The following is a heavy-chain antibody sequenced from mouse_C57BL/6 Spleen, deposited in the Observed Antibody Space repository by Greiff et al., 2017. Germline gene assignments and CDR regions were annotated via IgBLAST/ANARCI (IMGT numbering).Heavy chain of an antibody. V-gene: IGHV1-53*01. D-gene: IGHD2-4*01. Sequence: VQLQQPGTELVKPGASVKLSCKASGYTFTSYWMHWVKQRPGQGLEWIGDINPSNGGTNYNEKFKSKATLTVDKSSSTAYMQLSSLTSEDSAVYCCASGGDYDGYYIDYWGQGTTLTVSS. CDR3: ASGGDYDGYYIDY. J-gene: IGHJ2*01. CDR1: GYTFTSYW. CDR2: INPSNGGT.